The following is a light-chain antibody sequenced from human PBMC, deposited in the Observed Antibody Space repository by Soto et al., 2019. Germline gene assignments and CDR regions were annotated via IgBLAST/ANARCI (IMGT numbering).Light chain of an antibody. J-gene: IGLJ1*01. CDR2: EVS. CDR1: SSDTAGYNY. CDR3: SSYTTSNTPLYV. Sequence: QSVLTQPASVSGSPGQSITISCTGTSSDTAGYNYVSWYQQHPGKAPKLMIYEVSNRPSGVSNRFSGSQSGNTASLTISGLQAEDEANYYCSSYTTSNTPLYVFGTGIKVTVL. V-gene: IGLV2-14*01.